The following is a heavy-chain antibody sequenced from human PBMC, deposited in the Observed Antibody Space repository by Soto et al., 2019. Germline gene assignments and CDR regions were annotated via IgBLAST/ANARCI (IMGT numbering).Heavy chain of an antibody. V-gene: IGHV4-31*03. Sequence: PSETLSLTCTVSGGSISSGGYYWSWIRQHPGKGLEWIGTIYFSGTTYYNLSLKSRVTISVDTSKSQFSLKLSSVTAADTAVYYCARRDRSGFSYWLDTWGQGTLVTVSS. CDR3: ARRDRSGFSYWLDT. CDR2: IYFSGTT. J-gene: IGHJ5*02. D-gene: IGHD3-22*01. CDR1: GGSISSGGYY.